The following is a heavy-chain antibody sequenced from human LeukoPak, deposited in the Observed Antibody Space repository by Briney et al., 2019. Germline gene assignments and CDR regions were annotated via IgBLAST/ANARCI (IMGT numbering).Heavy chain of an antibody. D-gene: IGHD5-18*01. CDR1: GFTFSDYS. CDR2: ISSSSSYI. J-gene: IGHJ5*02. V-gene: IGHV3-21*01. CDR3: ARERGYSYGS. Sequence: GGSLRLSCAASGFTFSDYSMNWVRQAPGKGLEWFSSISSSSSYIYCADSVKGRFTISRDNAKNSLYLQMNSLRAEDTAVYYCARERGYSYGSWGQGTLVTVSS.